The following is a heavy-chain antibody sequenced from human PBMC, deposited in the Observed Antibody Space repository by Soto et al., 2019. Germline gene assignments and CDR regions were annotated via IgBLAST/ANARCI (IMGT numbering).Heavy chain of an antibody. J-gene: IGHJ5*02. Sequence: SETLSLTCTVSGGSISIYYWSWIRQPPGKGLEWIGYIYYSGSTNYNPSLKSRVTISVDTSKNQFSLKLSSVTAADTAVYYCERTVRYSSSRTGISWFDPWGQGKMVTVSS. V-gene: IGHV4-59*01. CDR1: GGSISIYY. D-gene: IGHD6-13*01. CDR3: ERTVRYSSSRTGISWFDP. CDR2: IYYSGST.